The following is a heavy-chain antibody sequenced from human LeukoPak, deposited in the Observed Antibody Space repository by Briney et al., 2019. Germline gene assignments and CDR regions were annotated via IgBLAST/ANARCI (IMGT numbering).Heavy chain of an antibody. J-gene: IGHJ4*02. Sequence: GGSLRLSCAASGFTFSNYAMSWVRQAPGKGLEWVSAISNNGASTYYADSVKGRFTISRDNSKNTLYLQMNSLRAEDTAVYYCAKERSSGWYTVFDYWGQGTLVTVSS. V-gene: IGHV3-23*01. CDR1: GFTFSNYA. CDR2: ISNNGAST. CDR3: AKERSSGWYTVFDY. D-gene: IGHD6-19*01.